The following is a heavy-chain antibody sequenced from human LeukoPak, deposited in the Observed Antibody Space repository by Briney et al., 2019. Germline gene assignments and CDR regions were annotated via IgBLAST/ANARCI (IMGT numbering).Heavy chain of an antibody. J-gene: IGHJ4*02. CDR1: GGSISSYY. CDR2: IYTSGST. D-gene: IGHD6-6*01. CDR3: ARTYSSSSHFDY. Sequence: SEILSLTCTVSGGSISSYYWSWIRQPPGKGLEWIGHIYTSGSTNYNPSLKSRVTISVDTSKNQFSLKVSSVTAADTAVYYCARTYSSSSHFDYWGQGTLVTVSS. V-gene: IGHV4-4*09.